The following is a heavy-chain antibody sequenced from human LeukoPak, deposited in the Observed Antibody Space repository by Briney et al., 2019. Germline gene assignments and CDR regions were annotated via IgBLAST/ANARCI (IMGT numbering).Heavy chain of an antibody. CDR2: SGSGGST. Sequence: PGGSLRLSCAASGFTFSSYAMSWVRQAPGKGLEWVSLSGSGGSTYYADSVKGRFTISRDNSKNTLYLQMNSLRAEDTAVFYCAKDRDDYVWGSYLGAFDIWGQGTMVTVSS. CDR3: AKDRDDYVWGSYLGAFDI. CDR1: GFTFSSYA. D-gene: IGHD3-16*01. J-gene: IGHJ3*02. V-gene: IGHV3-23*01.